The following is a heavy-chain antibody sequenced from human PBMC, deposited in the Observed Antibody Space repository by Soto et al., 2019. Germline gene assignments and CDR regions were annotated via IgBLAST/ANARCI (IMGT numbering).Heavy chain of an antibody. Sequence: QITLKESGPTLVKPTQTLTLTCTFSGFSLSTSGVGVGWIRQPPGKALEWLALIYWDDDKRYSPSLKSRLTITKDTSKNQVVLTMTSMDPVDTATYYCAHSRGDTAMAYYYYYGMDVWGQGTTVTVSS. CDR1: GFSLSTSGVG. V-gene: IGHV2-5*02. CDR2: IYWDDDK. CDR3: AHSRGDTAMAYYYYYGMDV. J-gene: IGHJ6*02. D-gene: IGHD5-18*01.